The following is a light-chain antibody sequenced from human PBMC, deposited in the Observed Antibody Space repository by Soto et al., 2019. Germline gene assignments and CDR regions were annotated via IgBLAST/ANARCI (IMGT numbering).Light chain of an antibody. CDR2: DVN. CDR1: GSDIGGYNY. V-gene: IGLV2-14*01. J-gene: IGLJ2*01. CDR3: SSYTGYSTSVI. Sequence: QSALTQPASVSGSPGQSITISCTGTGSDIGGYNYVSWYQQHSGKVPKLMIYDVNNRPSGVSNRFSGSKSGNTASLTISGLQAEDEADYYCSSYTGYSTSVIFGGGTKVTVL.